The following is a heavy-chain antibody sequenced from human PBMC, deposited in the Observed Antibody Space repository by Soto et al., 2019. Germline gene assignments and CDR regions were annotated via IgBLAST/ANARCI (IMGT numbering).Heavy chain of an antibody. CDR2: IRSKTDGETT. Sequence: GGSLRLSCAASSFTFSNAWMNWVRQAPGKGLEWVGRIRSKTDGETTDYAAPVKGRFTISRDDSKNTLYLQMNSLKTEDTGMYYCTAEVAVTTTITTGWFDPWGQGTLVTVSS. CDR3: TAEVAVTTTITTGWFDP. D-gene: IGHD4-4*01. J-gene: IGHJ5*02. V-gene: IGHV3-15*07. CDR1: SFTFSNAW.